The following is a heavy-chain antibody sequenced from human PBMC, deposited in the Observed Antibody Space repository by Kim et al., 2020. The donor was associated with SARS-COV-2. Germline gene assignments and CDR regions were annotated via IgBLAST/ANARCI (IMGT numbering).Heavy chain of an antibody. CDR2: IHHSGST. V-gene: IGHV4-31*03. CDR1: GGSISSGTYY. J-gene: IGHJ1*01. D-gene: IGHD3-10*01. CDR3: GSDYGSGSLEYFQH. Sequence: SETLSLTCTVSGGSISSGTYYWNWIRQHPGKGLEWIGYIHHSGSTYYNPSLKRRVTISVDTSKNQFSLKLSSVTAADTALYFCGSDYGSGSLEYFQHWGQGTLGTVSS.